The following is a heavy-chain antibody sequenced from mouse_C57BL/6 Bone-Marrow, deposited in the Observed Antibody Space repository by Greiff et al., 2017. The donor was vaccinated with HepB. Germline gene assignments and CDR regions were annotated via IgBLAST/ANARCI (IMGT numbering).Heavy chain of an antibody. CDR2: INPYNGGT. D-gene: IGHD2-4*01. CDR3: ARPYDYGGAWFAY. Sequence: VQLKESGPVLVKPGASVKMSCKASGYTFTDYYMNWLKQSHGKSLEWIGVINPYNGGTSYNQKFKGKATLTVDKSSSTAYMELNSLTSEDSAVYYCARPYDYGGAWFAYWGQGTLVTVSA. J-gene: IGHJ3*01. CDR1: GYTFTDYY. V-gene: IGHV1-19*01.